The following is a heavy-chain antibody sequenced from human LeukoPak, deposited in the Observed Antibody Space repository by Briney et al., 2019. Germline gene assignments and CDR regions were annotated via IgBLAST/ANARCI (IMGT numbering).Heavy chain of an antibody. Sequence: PGGSLRLSCAASGFTFSNYGMHWVRQAPGKGLEWVAFIQYDGSNKYYADSVKGRFTISRDNSKNTLYLQMNSLRAEDTAPYYCANRYCSGRSCHRDYWGQGTLVTVSS. J-gene: IGHJ4*02. V-gene: IGHV3-30*02. CDR3: ANRYCSGRSCHRDY. CDR2: IQYDGSNK. CDR1: GFTFSNYG. D-gene: IGHD2-15*01.